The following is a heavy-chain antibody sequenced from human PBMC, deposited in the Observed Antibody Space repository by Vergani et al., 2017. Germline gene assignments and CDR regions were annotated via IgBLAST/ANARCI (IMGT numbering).Heavy chain of an antibody. CDR3: ARSRMQQQLVLCYFYY. CDR2: ISSSSSTI. D-gene: IGHD6-13*01. Sequence: EVQLVESGGGLVQPGGSLRLSCAASGFTFSSYSMNWVRQAPGKGLEWVSYISSSSSTIYYADSVKGRFTISRDNAKNSLYLQMNSLIAEDTAVYYCARSRMQQQLVLCYFYYWGQGTLVTVSS. V-gene: IGHV3-48*01. J-gene: IGHJ4*02. CDR1: GFTFSSYS.